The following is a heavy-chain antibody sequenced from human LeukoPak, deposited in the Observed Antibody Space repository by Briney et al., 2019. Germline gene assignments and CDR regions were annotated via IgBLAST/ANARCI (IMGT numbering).Heavy chain of an antibody. CDR3: ARTQDIVVVVAATYYYYYYMDV. Sequence: ASVKVSCKASGYTFTTYYVHWVRQAPGQGPEWMGIINPSGGSTNYAQKLQGRVTMTTDTSTGTAYMELRSLRSDDTAVYYCARTQDIVVVVAATYYYYYYMDVWGKGTTVTISS. D-gene: IGHD2-15*01. V-gene: IGHV1-46*01. CDR1: GYTFTTYY. CDR2: INPSGGST. J-gene: IGHJ6*03.